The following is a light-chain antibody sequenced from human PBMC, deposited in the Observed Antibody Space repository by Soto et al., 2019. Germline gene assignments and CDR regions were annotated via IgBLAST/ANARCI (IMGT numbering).Light chain of an antibody. CDR3: QQYNTYSWT. V-gene: IGKV1-5*01. J-gene: IGKJ1*01. CDR1: QSISTW. CDR2: AAS. Sequence: DIQMTQSPSTLSASVGYRVTITCRSGQSISTWFAWYPQKPGQAANPLISAASTLESGVPSRFRGRGSGTEFPLTISGLQPDDFATYYSQQYNTYSWTFGQGTTV.